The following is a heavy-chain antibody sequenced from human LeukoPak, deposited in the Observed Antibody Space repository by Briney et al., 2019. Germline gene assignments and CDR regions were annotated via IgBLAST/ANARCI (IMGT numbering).Heavy chain of an antibody. Sequence: GGSLRLSSAASGFTFSSYAMSWVCHAPGKGLEWVPAIRSSGGSKYYADSVKGRFAISRDNSKNTLYLQKNSVRAEDTAVYYCANYLTDYWGQGTLVTVSS. D-gene: IGHD3-16*01. CDR3: ANYLTDY. CDR2: IRSSGGSK. V-gene: IGHV3-23*01. CDR1: GFTFSSYA. J-gene: IGHJ4*02.